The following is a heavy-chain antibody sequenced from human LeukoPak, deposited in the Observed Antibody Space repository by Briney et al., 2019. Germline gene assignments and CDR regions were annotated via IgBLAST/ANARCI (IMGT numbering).Heavy chain of an antibody. CDR3: ARETEYDFWSGYLGYGMDV. CDR1: GFPFCSYS. D-gene: IGHD3-3*01. CDR2: ISSSSSYI. J-gene: IGHJ6*02. V-gene: IGHV3-21*01. Sequence: GGSLRLSCAASGFPFCSYSMNWVRQAPGKGLEWVSSISSSSSYIYCADSVKGRFTISRDNAKNSLYLQMNSLRAEDTAVYYCARETEYDFWSGYLGYGMDVWGQGTTVTVSS.